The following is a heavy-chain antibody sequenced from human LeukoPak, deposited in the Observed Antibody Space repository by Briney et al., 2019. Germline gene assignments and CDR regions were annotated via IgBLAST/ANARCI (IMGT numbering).Heavy chain of an antibody. CDR2: INSDGSST. Sequence: PGGSLRLSCAASGFTFSSYWMHWVRQAPGKGLVWVSRINSDGSSTSYADSVKGRFTISRDNAKNTLYLQMNSLRAEDTAVYYCARDKRIPSSSWYVNPYYYYYMDVWGKGTTVTISS. V-gene: IGHV3-74*01. D-gene: IGHD6-13*01. CDR1: GFTFSSYW. J-gene: IGHJ6*03. CDR3: ARDKRIPSSSWYVNPYYYYYMDV.